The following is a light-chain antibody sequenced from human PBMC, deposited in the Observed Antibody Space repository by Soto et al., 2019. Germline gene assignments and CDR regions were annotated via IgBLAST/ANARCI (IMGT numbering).Light chain of an antibody. J-gene: IGKJ5*01. V-gene: IGKV1-33*01. CDR1: RDITNY. CDR3: QQYDNIRVT. CDR2: DAS. Sequence: DIQMAQSPSSLSASVGDRVTITCQASRDITNYLNWYRQKTGKAPKILISDASILETGVPSRFSGSGSGTDFTFTISRLQPEDIETYYCQQYDNIRVTFSQGTRLEIK.